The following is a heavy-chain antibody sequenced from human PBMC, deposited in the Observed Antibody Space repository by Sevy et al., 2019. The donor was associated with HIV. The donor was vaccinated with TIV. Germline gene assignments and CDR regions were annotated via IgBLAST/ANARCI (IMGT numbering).Heavy chain of an antibody. CDR1: GDSISSYF. D-gene: IGHD2-15*01. CDR2: IYYSGSS. J-gene: IGHJ4*02. CDR3: ARDSAVVPRALVY. V-gene: IGHV4-59*01. Sequence: SETLSLTCNVSGDSISSYFWSWFRQPPGKGLEWIGYIYYSGSSEYNPSLRSRVTISIDTSKKYLSMKLTSVTAADTAVYYCARDSAVVPRALVYXGQGTLVTVSS.